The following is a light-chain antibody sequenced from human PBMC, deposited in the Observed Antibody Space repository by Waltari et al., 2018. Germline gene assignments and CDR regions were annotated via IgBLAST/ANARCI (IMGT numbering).Light chain of an antibody. CDR1: SSDVGGYNY. CDR3: CSYGGSYTYV. CDR2: DVT. Sequence: QSALTQPRSVSGSPGQSVTISCTGSSSDVGGYNYVSWYQQHPDQAPKLMIYDVTKRTSVLPDRCSASKSGNTASLTISGLQAEDEADYYCCSYGGSYTYVFGTGTKVTVL. J-gene: IGLJ1*01. V-gene: IGLV2-11*01.